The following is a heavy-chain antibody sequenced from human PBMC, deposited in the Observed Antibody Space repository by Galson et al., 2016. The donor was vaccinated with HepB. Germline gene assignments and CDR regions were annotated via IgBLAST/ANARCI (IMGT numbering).Heavy chain of an antibody. CDR2: ISGSGGYT. CDR1: GFTFSNYA. V-gene: IGHV3-23*01. J-gene: IGHJ4*02. Sequence: SLRLSCAASGFTFSNYAMFWVRQAPGKGLEWVSGISGSGGYTYYADSVRGRFTISRDNSNNTLYLQMNSLRADDTAVYYCAKDATDTEERYFDCWGQGTLVTASS. D-gene: IGHD2-15*01. CDR3: AKDATDTEERYFDC.